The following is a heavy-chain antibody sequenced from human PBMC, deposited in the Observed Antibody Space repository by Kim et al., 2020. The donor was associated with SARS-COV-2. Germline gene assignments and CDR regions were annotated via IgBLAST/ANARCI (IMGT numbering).Heavy chain of an antibody. D-gene: IGHD2-15*01. J-gene: IGHJ6*01. CDR2: ISYDGSNK. V-gene: IGHV3-30*18. CDR1: GFTFSSYG. CDR3: AKSGYCSGGSCYGYYYY. Sequence: GGSLRLSCAASGFTFSSYGMHWVRQAPGKGLEWVAVISYDGSNKYYADSVKGRFTISRDNSKNTLYLQMNSLRAEDTAVYYCAKSGYCSGGSCYGYYYY.